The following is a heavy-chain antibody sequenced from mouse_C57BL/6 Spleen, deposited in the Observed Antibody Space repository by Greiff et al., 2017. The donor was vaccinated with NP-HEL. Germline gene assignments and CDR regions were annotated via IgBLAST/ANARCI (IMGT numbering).Heavy chain of an antibody. D-gene: IGHD6-1*01. CDR3: ASSVPGHGFDY. Sequence: VQLQQSGAELVKPGASVKLSCKASGYTFTSYWMHWVKQRPGQGLEWIGMIHPNSGSTNYNEKFKSKATLTVDKSSSTAYMQLSSLTSEDAAVYYCASSVPGHGFDYWGQGTTLTVSS. V-gene: IGHV1-64*01. CDR2: IHPNSGST. CDR1: GYTFTSYW. J-gene: IGHJ2*01.